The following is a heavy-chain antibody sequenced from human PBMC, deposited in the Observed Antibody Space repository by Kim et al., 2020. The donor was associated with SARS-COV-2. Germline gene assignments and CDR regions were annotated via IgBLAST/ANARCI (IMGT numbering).Heavy chain of an antibody. Sequence: GGSLRLSCVASGFTFSSSEMNWVRHAPGKGLEWVAYIRSDGKFTQYADSVKGRFTISRDNAKQSLFLQMNTLRAEDTGLYYCARDPDPRISSGNWGQGTLVTVSS. J-gene: IGHJ4*02. CDR2: IRSDGKFT. CDR3: ARDPDPRISSGN. V-gene: IGHV3-48*03. D-gene: IGHD6-25*01. CDR1: GFTFSSSE.